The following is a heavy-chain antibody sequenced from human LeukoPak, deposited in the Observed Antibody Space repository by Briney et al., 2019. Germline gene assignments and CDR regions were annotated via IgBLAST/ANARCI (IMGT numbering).Heavy chain of an antibody. CDR2: IVVGSGNT. Sequence: ASVKVSCKASGFTFTSSAVQWVRQARGQRLEWIGWIVVGSGNTNYAQKFQERVTITRDMSTSTAYMELSSLRSEDTAVYYCAADLGYCSSTSCYTRYYYYYMDVWGKGTTVTVSS. D-gene: IGHD2-2*02. CDR1: GFTFTSSA. V-gene: IGHV1-58*01. J-gene: IGHJ6*03. CDR3: AADLGYCSSTSCYTRYYYYYMDV.